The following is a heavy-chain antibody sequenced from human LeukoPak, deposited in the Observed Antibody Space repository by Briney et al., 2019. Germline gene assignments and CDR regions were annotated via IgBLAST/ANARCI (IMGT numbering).Heavy chain of an antibody. CDR2: ISAYNGNT. CDR3: ARTGEAAASYSDY. CDR1: GYTFTSYG. V-gene: IGHV1-18*04. Sequence: ASVKVSCKASGYTFTSYGISWVRQAPGQGLEWMGWISAYNGNTNYAQKLQGRVTMTTDTSTSTAHMELRSLRSDDTAVYYCARTGEAAASYSDYWGQGTLVTVSS. J-gene: IGHJ4*02. D-gene: IGHD6-13*01.